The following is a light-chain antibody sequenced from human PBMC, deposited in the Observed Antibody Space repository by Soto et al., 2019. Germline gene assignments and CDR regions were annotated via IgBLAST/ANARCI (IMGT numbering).Light chain of an antibody. CDR1: SSDVGGYNY. CDR2: EVT. CDR3: SSYAGSSVV. V-gene: IGLV2-8*01. Sequence: QSALTQPPSASGSPGQSVTISCTGTSSDVGGYNYVSWYQQNPGKAPKLMIYEVTKRPSGVPDRFSGSKSANTASLTVSGLKAEDEADYYCSSYAGSSVVFGGGTKLTVL. J-gene: IGLJ2*01.